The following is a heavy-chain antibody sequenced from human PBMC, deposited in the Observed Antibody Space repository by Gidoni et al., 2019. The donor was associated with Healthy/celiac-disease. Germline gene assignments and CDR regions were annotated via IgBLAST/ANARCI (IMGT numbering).Heavy chain of an antibody. CDR3: ARGGEYSSGWYSRGGEYYLGN. CDR2: IWYDGSNK. V-gene: IGHV3-33*01. D-gene: IGHD6-19*01. J-gene: IGHJ4*02. CDR1: GFPFSSYG. Sequence: QVQLVESGGGVVQPGWSLRLSCAASGFPFSSYGMHWVRQAPGKGLEWVAVIWYDGSNKYYADSVKGRFTISRDNSKNTLYLQMNSLRAEDTAVYYCARGGEYSSGWYSRGGEYYLGNWGQGTLVTGSS.